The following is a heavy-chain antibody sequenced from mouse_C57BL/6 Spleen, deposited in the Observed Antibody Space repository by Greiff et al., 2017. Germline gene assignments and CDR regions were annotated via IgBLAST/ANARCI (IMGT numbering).Heavy chain of an antibody. CDR2: IYPGDGDT. CDR3: ARSGVWDYDDGFAY. Sequence: VKLQESGPELVKPGASVKISCKASGYAFSSSWMNWVKQRPGKGLEWIGRIYPGDGDTNYNGKFKGKATLTADKSSSTAYMQLSSLTSEDSAVYVCARSGVWDYDDGFAYWGQGTLVTVSA. V-gene: IGHV1-82*01. J-gene: IGHJ3*01. D-gene: IGHD2-4*01. CDR1: GYAFSSSW.